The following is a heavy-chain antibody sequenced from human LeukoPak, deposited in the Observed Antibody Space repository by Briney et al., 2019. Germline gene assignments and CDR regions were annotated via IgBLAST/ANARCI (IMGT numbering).Heavy chain of an antibody. V-gene: IGHV1-69*13. CDR3: AREWGLESSGYYYAY. J-gene: IGHJ4*02. D-gene: IGHD3-22*01. Sequence: ASVKVSCTASGGTFSRFTISWVRQAPGQGFEWMGGITPIFGTANFAQKFQGRVSITADESTSTAFMEPSSLRSEDTAVYYCAREWGLESSGYYYAYWGQGTLVTVSS. CDR2: ITPIFGTA. CDR1: GGTFSRFT.